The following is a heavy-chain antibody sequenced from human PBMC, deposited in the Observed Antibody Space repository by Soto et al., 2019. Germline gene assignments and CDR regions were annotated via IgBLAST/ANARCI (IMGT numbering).Heavy chain of an antibody. V-gene: IGHV3-23*01. D-gene: IGHD1-20*01. Sequence: EVEMLESGGGLVQPGGSLRLSCAVSGFSFNNYAMSWVRQAPGKGLEWVSTITGSGDTTYYADSVKGRFTISRDNFKNTLSLQMNSLRAADTAVYYCAKDYTTNWYGASDYWGQGTLVTVSS. J-gene: IGHJ4*02. CDR1: GFSFNNYA. CDR2: ITGSGDTT. CDR3: AKDYTTNWYGASDY.